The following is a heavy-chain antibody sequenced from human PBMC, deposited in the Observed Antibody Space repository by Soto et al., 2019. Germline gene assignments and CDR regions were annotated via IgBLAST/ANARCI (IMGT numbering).Heavy chain of an antibody. CDR3: ARETYSSSWYVRSLYYYGMDV. V-gene: IGHV3-30-3*01. Sequence: PVGSLRLSCAASGFTFSSYAMHWVRQAPGKGLEWVAVISYDGSNKYYADSVKGRFTISRDNSKNTLYLQMNSLRAEDTAVYYCARETYSSSWYVRSLYYYGMDVWGQGTTVTVSS. J-gene: IGHJ6*02. CDR1: GFTFSSYA. D-gene: IGHD6-13*01. CDR2: ISYDGSNK.